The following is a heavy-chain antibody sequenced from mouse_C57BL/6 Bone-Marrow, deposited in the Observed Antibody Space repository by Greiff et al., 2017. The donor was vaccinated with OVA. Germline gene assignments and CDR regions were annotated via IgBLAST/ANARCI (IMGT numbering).Heavy chain of an antibody. D-gene: IGHD2-1*01. CDR1: GYTFTSYG. V-gene: IGHV1-81*01. CDR3: ARTPIYYGNYGYFDV. CDR2: IYPRSGNT. J-gene: IGHJ1*03. Sequence: VQVVESGAELARPGASVKLSCKASGYTFTSYGISWVKQRTGQGLEWIGEIYPRSGNTYYNEKFKGKATLTADKSSSTAYMELRSLTSEDSAVYFCARTPIYYGNYGYFDVWGTGTTVTVSS.